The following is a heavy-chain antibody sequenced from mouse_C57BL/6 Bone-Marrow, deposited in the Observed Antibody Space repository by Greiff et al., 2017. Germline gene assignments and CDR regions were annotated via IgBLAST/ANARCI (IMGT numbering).Heavy chain of an antibody. J-gene: IGHJ2*01. CDR1: GYAFSSSW. CDR2: IYPGDGDT. V-gene: IGHV1-82*01. Sequence: VKLMESGPELVKPGASVTISCKASGYAFSSSWMHWVQQRPGKGLEWIGRIYPGDGDTNYNGKFKGKDTLTADKSSSTAYMQLSSLTSEDSAVXFCERCEYGRSYDYLDYWGQGTTLTVSS. D-gene: IGHD1-1*01. CDR3: ERCEYGRSYDYLDY.